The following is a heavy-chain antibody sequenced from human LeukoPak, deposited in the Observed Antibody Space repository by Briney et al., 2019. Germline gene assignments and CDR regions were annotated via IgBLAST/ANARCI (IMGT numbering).Heavy chain of an antibody. CDR1: GFTLSNYW. CDR3: ARALGNGYNYDY. Sequence: GGSLRLSCAASGFTLSNYWIHWVRQAPGKGLVWVSRINTDGSSTNYADSVRGRFTVSRDNAKNSLYLQMNSLRAEDTAVYYCARALGNGYNYDYWGQGTLVTVSS. V-gene: IGHV3-74*01. J-gene: IGHJ4*02. D-gene: IGHD5-18*01. CDR2: INTDGSST.